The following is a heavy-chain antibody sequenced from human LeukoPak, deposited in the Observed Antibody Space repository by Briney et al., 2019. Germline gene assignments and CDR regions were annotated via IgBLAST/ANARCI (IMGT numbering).Heavy chain of an antibody. CDR1: GFTFSSYE. D-gene: IGHD2-15*01. Sequence: GGSLRLSCAASGFTFSSYEMNWVRQAPGKGLEWVSYISSSGSTIYYADSVKGRFTISRDNAKNSLYLQMNSLRAEDTAVYYCARVGYCSGGSCYGSAFDIWGQGTMVTVSS. CDR2: ISSSGSTI. J-gene: IGHJ3*02. CDR3: ARVGYCSGGSCYGSAFDI. V-gene: IGHV3-48*03.